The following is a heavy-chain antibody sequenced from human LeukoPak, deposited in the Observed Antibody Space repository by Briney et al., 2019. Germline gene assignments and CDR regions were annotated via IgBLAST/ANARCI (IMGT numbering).Heavy chain of an antibody. J-gene: IGHJ5*02. Sequence: ASVKVSCKASGYTFSSYDINWVGQATGQRLEWMGWMKPNSGNTGYAQKFQGRVTMTRNTSISTAYMQLSSLRSEDTGVYYCAREEHTVRGVIISNWFDPWGQGTLVTVSS. CDR3: AREEHTVRGVIISNWFDP. V-gene: IGHV1-8*01. D-gene: IGHD3-10*01. CDR2: MKPNSGNT. CDR1: GYTFSSYD.